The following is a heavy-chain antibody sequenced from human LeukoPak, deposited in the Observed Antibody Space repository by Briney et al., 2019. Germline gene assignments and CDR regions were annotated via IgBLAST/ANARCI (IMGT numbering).Heavy chain of an antibody. CDR3: AKTRGSWYDLGDY. CDR1: GFTFSSYS. Sequence: GVLRLSCAASGFTFSSYSMNWVRQAPGKGLEWVSYISSSSSTIYYADSVKGRFTISRDNAKNSLYLQMNSLRAEDTAVYYCAKTRGSWYDLGDYWGQGTLVTVSS. J-gene: IGHJ4*02. V-gene: IGHV3-48*01. CDR2: ISSSSSTI. D-gene: IGHD6-13*01.